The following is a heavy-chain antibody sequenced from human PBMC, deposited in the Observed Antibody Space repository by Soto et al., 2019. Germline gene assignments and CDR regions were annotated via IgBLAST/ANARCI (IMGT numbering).Heavy chain of an antibody. CDR2: ISYDGSNK. CDR1: GFTFSSYA. D-gene: IGHD2-15*01. V-gene: IGHV3-30-3*01. J-gene: IGHJ4*02. CDR3: ARAVVVVVLPDY. Sequence: QVQLVESGGGVVQAGRSLRLSCAASGFTFSSYAMHWVRQAPGKGLEWVAVISYDGSNKYYADSVKGRFTISRDNSKNTLYLQMNRLRAEDTAVYYCARAVVVVVLPDYWGQGTLVTVSS.